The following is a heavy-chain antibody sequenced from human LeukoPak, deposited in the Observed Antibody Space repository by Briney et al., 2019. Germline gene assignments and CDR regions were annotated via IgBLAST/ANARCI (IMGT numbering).Heavy chain of an antibody. Sequence: ASVKVSCKASGYTFTGYYMHWVRQAPGQGLEWMGRINPNSGGTNYAQKFQGRVTMTRDTSISTAYMELSRLRSDDTAVYYCVVVVAATYYFDYWGQGTLVTVSS. CDR2: INPNSGGT. J-gene: IGHJ4*02. CDR3: VVVVAATYYFDY. CDR1: GYTFTGYY. D-gene: IGHD2-15*01. V-gene: IGHV1-2*06.